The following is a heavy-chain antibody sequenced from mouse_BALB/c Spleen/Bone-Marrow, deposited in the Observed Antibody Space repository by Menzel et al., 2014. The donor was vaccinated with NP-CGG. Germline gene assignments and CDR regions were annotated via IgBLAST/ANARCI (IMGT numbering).Heavy chain of an antibody. CDR1: GYTFTDNW. D-gene: IGHD2-4*01. V-gene: IGHV1-69*01. CDR2: IVTSDSYT. Sequence: QVQLQQSGAELGMPGASVKMSCKASGYTFTDNWIYWVKQRPGQGLEWIGAIVTSDSYTNYNQKFMGKASSTVDASSSTAYMQVSSLTSDDSAVYYCARGGHDFSLDYWGQGTPVTVSS. CDR3: ARGGHDFSLDY. J-gene: IGHJ4*01.